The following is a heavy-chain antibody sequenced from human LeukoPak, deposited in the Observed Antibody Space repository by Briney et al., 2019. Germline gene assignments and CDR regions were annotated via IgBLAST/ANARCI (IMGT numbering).Heavy chain of an antibody. D-gene: IGHD6-13*01. V-gene: IGHV3-23*01. Sequence: PGGSLRLSCAASGFTFNSHAMSWVRQAPGKGLEWVSAISGSGGSTYYADSVKGRFTISRDNSKNTLYLQMNSLRAENTAVYYCAKEGSIAAAGTNWFDPWGQGTLVTVSS. CDR2: ISGSGGST. J-gene: IGHJ5*02. CDR1: GFTFNSHA. CDR3: AKEGSIAAAGTNWFDP.